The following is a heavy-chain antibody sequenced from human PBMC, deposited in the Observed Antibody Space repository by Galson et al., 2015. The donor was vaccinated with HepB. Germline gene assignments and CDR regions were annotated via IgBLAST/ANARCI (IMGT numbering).Heavy chain of an antibody. CDR3: ARGVATVTTWGTPAAYYFDY. D-gene: IGHD4-17*01. Sequence: TLSLTCTVSGGSISSGGYYWSWIRQHPGKGLEWIGYIYYSGSTYYNPSLKSRVTISVDTSKNQFSLKLSSVTAADTAVYYCARGVATVTTWGTPAAYYFDYWGQGTLVTVSS. V-gene: IGHV4-31*03. CDR2: IYYSGST. J-gene: IGHJ4*02. CDR1: GGSISSGGYY.